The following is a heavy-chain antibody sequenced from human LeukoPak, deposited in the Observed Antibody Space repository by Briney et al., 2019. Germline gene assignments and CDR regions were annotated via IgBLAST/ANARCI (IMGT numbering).Heavy chain of an antibody. CDR3: TRRAVVVVAATLPEASSWFDP. V-gene: IGHV4-39*01. CDR1: GGSISSSSYY. D-gene: IGHD2-15*01. Sequence: PSETLSLTCTVSGGSISSSSYYWGWIRQPPGKGLEWIGSIYYSGSTYYNPSLKSRVTISVDTSKNQFSLKLSSVTAADTAVYYCTRRAVVVVAATLPEASSWFDPWGQGTLVTVSS. J-gene: IGHJ5*02. CDR2: IYYSGST.